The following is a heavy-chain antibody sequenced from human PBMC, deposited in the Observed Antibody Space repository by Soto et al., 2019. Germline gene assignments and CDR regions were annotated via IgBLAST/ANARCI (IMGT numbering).Heavy chain of an antibody. CDR1: DFSVSNNY. V-gene: IGHV3-53*01. J-gene: IGHJ6*02. CDR3: ARGMDGMDV. CDR2: IYSGGDT. Sequence: GGSLRLSCAASDFSVSNNYMTWVRQAPGKGLEWVSVIYSGGDTYYADNVKGRFTISRDSSTNTLYLQMNSLRVEDTAVYYCARGMDGMDVWGQGTTVTVSS.